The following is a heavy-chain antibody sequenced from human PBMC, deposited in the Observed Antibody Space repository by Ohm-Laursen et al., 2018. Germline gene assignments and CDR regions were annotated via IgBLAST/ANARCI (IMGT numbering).Heavy chain of an antibody. J-gene: IGHJ4*02. CDR1: GFSFSSYW. D-gene: IGHD6-19*01. CDR2: IKQDESEK. V-gene: IGHV3-7*01. CDR3: ARDGSGWYYSY. Sequence: SLRLSCAASGFSFSSYWMNWVRQAPGKGLEWVANIKQDESEKPYVDSVKGRFTISRDNAKNSLYLQMNSLRGEDTAVYYCARDGSGWYYSYWGQGTLVTVSS.